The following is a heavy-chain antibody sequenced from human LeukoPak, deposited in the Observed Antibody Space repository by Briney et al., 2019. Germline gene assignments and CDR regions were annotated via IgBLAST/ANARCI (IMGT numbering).Heavy chain of an antibody. CDR3: ASSSSGWYKDYFDY. CDR1: GFTFSSNW. D-gene: IGHD6-19*01. V-gene: IGHV3-30-3*01. Sequence: GGSLRLSCSASGFTFSSNWMHWVRQAPGKGLEWVAVISYDGSNKYYADSVKGRFTISRDNSKNTLYLQMNSLRAEDTAVYYCASSSSGWYKDYFDYWGQGTLVTVSS. CDR2: ISYDGSNK. J-gene: IGHJ4*02.